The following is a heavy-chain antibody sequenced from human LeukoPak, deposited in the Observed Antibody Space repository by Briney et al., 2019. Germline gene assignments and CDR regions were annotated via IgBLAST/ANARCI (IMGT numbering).Heavy chain of an antibody. J-gene: IGHJ6*03. CDR3: ARVGDRSGSSFLFKRGKYTYYYYMDV. D-gene: IGHD3-10*01. CDR1: GGSISSSSYY. V-gene: IGHV4-39*01. Sequence: PSETLSLTCTVSGGSISSSSYYWGWIRQPPGEGLEWIGSIYYSGSTYYNPSLKSRVTISVDTSKNQFSLKLSSVTAADTAVYYCARVGDRSGSSFLFKRGKYTYYYYMDVWGKGTTVTISS. CDR2: IYYSGST.